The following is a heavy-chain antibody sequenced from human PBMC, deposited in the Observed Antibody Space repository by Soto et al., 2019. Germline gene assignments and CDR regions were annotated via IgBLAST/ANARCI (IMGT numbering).Heavy chain of an antibody. CDR1: VFTFSSHA. J-gene: IGHJ6*02. CDR2: ISSGGDNT. V-gene: IGHV3-23*01. D-gene: IGHD6-19*01. Sequence: PGGSLRLSCAASVFTFSSHAMSWVRQAPGKGLEWVSTISSGGDNTYSADSVKGRFTISRDNSKNTLYLQMNSLRAEDTAVYYCAKDFDSYSNGRYGMDVWGQGTTVTVSS. CDR3: AKDFDSYSNGRYGMDV.